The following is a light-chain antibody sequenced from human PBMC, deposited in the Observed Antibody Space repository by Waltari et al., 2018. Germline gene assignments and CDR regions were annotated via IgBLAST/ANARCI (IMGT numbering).Light chain of an antibody. CDR1: QDISNY. V-gene: IGKV1-33*01. CDR3: QRYDNLPVFA. J-gene: IGKJ3*01. CDR2: DAS. Sequence: IQMTQSPSSLSASVGDRVTITCQASQDISNYLNWYKQRPGKAPKLLISDASILQTGVPSRFSGSQSGTHFTLTISSLQPEDIATYYCQRYDNLPVFAFGPGTKVDVK.